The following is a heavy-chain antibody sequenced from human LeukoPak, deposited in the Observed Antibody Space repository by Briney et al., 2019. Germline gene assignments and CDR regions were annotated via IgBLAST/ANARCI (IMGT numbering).Heavy chain of an antibody. V-gene: IGHV1-69*13. CDR3: AKGYGDHVYYYYGMDV. CDR2: IIPIFGTA. D-gene: IGHD4-17*01. Sequence: SVKVSCKASGGTFSSYAISWVRQAPGQGLEWMGGIIPIFGTANYAQKFQGRVTITADESTSTAYMELSSLRSEDTAVYYCAKGYGDHVYYYYGMDVWGQGTTVTVSS. CDR1: GGTFSSYA. J-gene: IGHJ6*02.